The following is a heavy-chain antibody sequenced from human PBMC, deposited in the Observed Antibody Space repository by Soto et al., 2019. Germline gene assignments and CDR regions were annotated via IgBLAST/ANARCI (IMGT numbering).Heavy chain of an antibody. Sequence: ASVKVSCKASRYTFTGYYMHWVRQAPGQGLEWMGWINPNSGGTNYAQKFQGRVTMTRDTSISTAYMELSRLRSDDTAVYYCARGITMVPGHNWFDPWGQGTLVTVSS. J-gene: IGHJ5*02. V-gene: IGHV1-2*02. D-gene: IGHD3-10*01. CDR3: ARGITMVPGHNWFDP. CDR1: RYTFTGYY. CDR2: INPNSGGT.